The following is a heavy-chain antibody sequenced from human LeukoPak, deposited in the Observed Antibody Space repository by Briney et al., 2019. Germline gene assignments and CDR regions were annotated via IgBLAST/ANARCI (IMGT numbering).Heavy chain of an antibody. CDR1: GDSIGSTSYY. Sequence: SETLSLTCNVSGDSIGSTSYYWGWIRQPPGKGLEWAGSIYYSGRTYYNPSLKSRVTISVDTSKNQFSLKLTSVTAADTAMYYCARPSGRQPYNWFDPWGQGTLVTVSS. V-gene: IGHV4-39*07. D-gene: IGHD1-26*01. J-gene: IGHJ5*02. CDR3: ARPSGRQPYNWFDP. CDR2: IYYSGRT.